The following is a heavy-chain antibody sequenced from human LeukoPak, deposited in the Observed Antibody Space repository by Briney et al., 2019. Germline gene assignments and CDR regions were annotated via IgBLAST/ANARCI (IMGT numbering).Heavy chain of an antibody. V-gene: IGHV3-30*04. J-gene: IGHJ4*02. CDR2: ISYGGSNK. Sequence: GGSLRLSCAASGFTFNSYAMHWVRQAPGKGLEGVAVISYGGSNKYYADSVKGRFTISRDNSKNTLYLQMNSLRAEDTAVYYCARDHQSSSWYGGGYFDYWGQGTLVTVSS. CDR1: GFTFNSYA. CDR3: ARDHQSSSWYGGGYFDY. D-gene: IGHD6-13*01.